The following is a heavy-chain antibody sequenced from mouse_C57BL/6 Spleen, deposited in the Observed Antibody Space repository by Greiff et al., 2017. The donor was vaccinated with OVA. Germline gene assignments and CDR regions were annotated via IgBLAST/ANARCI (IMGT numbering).Heavy chain of an antibody. Sequence: EVQLQQSVAELVRPGASVKLSCTASGFTIKNTYMHWVKQRPEQGLEWIGRIDPANGNTKYAPKFQGKATITADTSSNTAYLQLSSLTSEETAIYYCARDYGSYFDYWGQGTTLTVSS. CDR1: GFTIKNTY. J-gene: IGHJ2*01. D-gene: IGHD1-1*01. CDR2: IDPANGNT. CDR3: ARDYGSYFDY. V-gene: IGHV14-3*01.